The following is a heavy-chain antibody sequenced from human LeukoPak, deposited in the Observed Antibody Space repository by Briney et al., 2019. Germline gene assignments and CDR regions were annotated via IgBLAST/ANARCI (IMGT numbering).Heavy chain of an antibody. V-gene: IGHV3-66*01. CDR1: GFTVSSNY. Sequence: GGSLRLSCAASGFTVSSNYMSWVRQAPGKGLEWVSVIYSGGSTYYADSVKGRFTISRDNSKNTLYLQMNSLRAEDTAVYYCARDGGYNHNWFDPWGQGTLVTVSS. CDR2: IYSGGST. J-gene: IGHJ5*02. D-gene: IGHD5-24*01. CDR3: ARDGGYNHNWFDP.